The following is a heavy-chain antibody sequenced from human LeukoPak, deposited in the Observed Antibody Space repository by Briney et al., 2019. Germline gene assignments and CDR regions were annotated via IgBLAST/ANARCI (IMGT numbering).Heavy chain of an antibody. CDR3: ARDWGDQADAFDI. CDR1: GFTFSNYY. D-gene: IGHD3-16*01. V-gene: IGHV3-11*04. CDR2: ISRSGDTI. Sequence: GGSLRLSCAASGFTFSNYYMGWLRQAPGKGLEWISYISRSGDTIHYADSVKGRFTISRDNAKNFLFLEMNSLRAEDTAVYYCARDWGDQADAFDIWGQGTMVTVSS. J-gene: IGHJ3*02.